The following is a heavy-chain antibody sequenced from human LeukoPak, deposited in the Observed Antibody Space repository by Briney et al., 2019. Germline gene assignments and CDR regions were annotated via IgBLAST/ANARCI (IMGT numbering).Heavy chain of an antibody. Sequence: SSETLSLTCAVSGGSISRYYWSWIRQPPGKGLEWIGYIYYSGSTNYNPSLKSRVTISVDTSKNQFSLKLSSVTAADTAVYYCARVGDGYNSWGQGTLVTVSS. D-gene: IGHD5-24*01. J-gene: IGHJ4*02. CDR2: IYYSGST. V-gene: IGHV4-59*01. CDR1: GGSISRYY. CDR3: ARVGDGYNS.